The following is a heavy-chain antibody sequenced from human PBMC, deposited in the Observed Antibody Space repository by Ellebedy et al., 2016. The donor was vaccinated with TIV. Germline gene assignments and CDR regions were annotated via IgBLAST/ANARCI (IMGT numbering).Heavy chain of an antibody. J-gene: IGHJ3*02. CDR3: ARDAWGRDAFDI. D-gene: IGHD7-27*01. CDR2: INHSGST. Sequence: GSLRLSXAASGFTVSSNYMSWVRQAPGKGLEWIGEINHSGSTNYNPSLKSRVAMSVDTSKEQFSLELTSVTAADTAVYYCARDAWGRDAFDIWGQGTMVTVSS. CDR1: GFTVSSNY. V-gene: IGHV4-34*01.